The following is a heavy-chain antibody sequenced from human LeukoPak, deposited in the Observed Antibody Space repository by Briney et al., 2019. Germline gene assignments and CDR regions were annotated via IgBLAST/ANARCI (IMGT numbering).Heavy chain of an antibody. CDR1: GGSISSYY. CDR2: IYYSGST. V-gene: IGHV4-59*12. Sequence: SETLSLTCTVSGGSISSYYWTWIRQPPGKGLEWIGYIYYSGSTNYNPSLKSRVTISVDTSKNQFSLKLNSVTAADTAVYYCARDCDSNGYYWSWGQGPLVTVSS. D-gene: IGHD3-22*01. CDR3: ARDCDSNGYYWS. J-gene: IGHJ4*02.